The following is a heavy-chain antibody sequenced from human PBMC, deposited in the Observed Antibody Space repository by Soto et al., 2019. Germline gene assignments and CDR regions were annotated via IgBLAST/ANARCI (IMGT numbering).Heavy chain of an antibody. CDR1: GFSFSNYG. V-gene: IGHV3-23*01. CDR2: ITKTGRST. D-gene: IGHD3-3*01. Sequence: GGSLRLSCATSGFSFSNYGMNGVRQAPGKGLEWVSGITKTGRSTFIADSVRGRFTISRDNLKNIMYLQMNSLRVDDTALYYCTKDAEAYDFAFDKWGQGTMVTVSS. J-gene: IGHJ3*02. CDR3: TKDAEAYDFAFDK.